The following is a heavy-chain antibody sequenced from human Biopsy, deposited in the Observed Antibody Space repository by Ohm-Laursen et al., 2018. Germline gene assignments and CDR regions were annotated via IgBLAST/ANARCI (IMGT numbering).Heavy chain of an antibody. J-gene: IGHJ4*02. CDR2: ISAYNGHT. D-gene: IGHD4-17*01. CDR1: GYPFITYG. Sequence: ASVKVSCKVSGYPFITYGISWVRQAPGQGLEWMGWISAYNGHTKFARKFQDRVTMTTDTSTTTAYMDLRSLRSDDMAVYYCARDPHGEGRDYGSYFDYWGQGTLVTVSS. V-gene: IGHV1-18*03. CDR3: ARDPHGEGRDYGSYFDY.